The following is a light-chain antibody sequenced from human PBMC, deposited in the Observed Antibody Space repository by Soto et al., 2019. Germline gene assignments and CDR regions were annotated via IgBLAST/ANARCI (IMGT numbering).Light chain of an antibody. J-gene: IGLJ3*02. CDR1: SSDVGAYKY. V-gene: IGLV2-8*01. Sequence: QSALTQPPSASESPGRSVTISCTGTSSDVGAYKYVAWYQQYPGKAPKLMIYEVSKRPSGVPDRFSGSKSGNTASLTVSGLQAEDEADYYCTSYVGSNIWVFGGGTKLTVL. CDR2: EVS. CDR3: TSYVGSNIWV.